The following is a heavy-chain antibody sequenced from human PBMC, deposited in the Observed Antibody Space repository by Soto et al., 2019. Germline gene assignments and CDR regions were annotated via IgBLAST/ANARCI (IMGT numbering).Heavy chain of an antibody. Sequence: SVKVSCKASGGTFSSYAISWVRQAPGQGLEWMGGIIPIFGTANYAQKFQGRVTITADESTSTAYLQWSSLKASDTAMYYCVRMGFSGGGYLSYYYYGMDIWGQGTTVTVSS. CDR1: GGTFSSYA. V-gene: IGHV1-69*13. CDR3: VRMGFSGGGYLSYYYYGMDI. CDR2: IIPIFGTA. D-gene: IGHD5-12*01. J-gene: IGHJ6*02.